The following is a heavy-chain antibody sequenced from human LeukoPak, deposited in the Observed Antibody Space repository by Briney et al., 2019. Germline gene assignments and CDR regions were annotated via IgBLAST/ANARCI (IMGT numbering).Heavy chain of an antibody. D-gene: IGHD2-15*01. CDR2: ISAYNGNT. CDR3: ARAGDCSGGSCQMPLFDY. CDR1: GYTFTSYG. Sequence: GASVKVSCKASGYTFTSYGIGWVRQAPGQGLEWMGWISAYNGNTNYAQKLQGRVTMTTDTSTSTAYMELRSLRSDDTAVYYCARAGDCSGGSCQMPLFDYWGQGTLVTVSS. V-gene: IGHV1-18*01. J-gene: IGHJ4*02.